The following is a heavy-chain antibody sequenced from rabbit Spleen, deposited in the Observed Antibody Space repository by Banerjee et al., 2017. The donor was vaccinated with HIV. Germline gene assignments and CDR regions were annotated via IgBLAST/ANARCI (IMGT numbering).Heavy chain of an antibody. Sequence: QSLEESGGGLVKPGASLTLTCKASKFSFNSGYDMCWVRQAPGKGLEWIACIDTGSSGFTYFASWAKGRFTCSKTSSTTVTLQMTSLTVADTATYFCARYASDTNTPRGDLWGPGTLVTVS. CDR3: ARYASDTNTPRGDL. V-gene: IGHV1S40*01. J-gene: IGHJ4*01. D-gene: IGHD6-1*01. CDR1: KFSFNSGYD. CDR2: IDTGSSGFT.